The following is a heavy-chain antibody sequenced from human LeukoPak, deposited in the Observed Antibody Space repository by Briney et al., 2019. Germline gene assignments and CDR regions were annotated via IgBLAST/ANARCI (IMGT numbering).Heavy chain of an antibody. CDR2: IKTDGSST. V-gene: IGHV3-74*01. J-gene: IGHJ4*02. Sequence: PGGSLRLPCTASGFNFSTYWMHWVRQVPGKGLVWVSRIKTDGSSTSYADSVKGRFTISRDSAKNKLYLQRNSLRAEDTAVYYCATVSVGVRFDYWGQGALVAVSS. CDR3: ATVSVGVRFDY. D-gene: IGHD3-16*01. CDR1: GFNFSTYW.